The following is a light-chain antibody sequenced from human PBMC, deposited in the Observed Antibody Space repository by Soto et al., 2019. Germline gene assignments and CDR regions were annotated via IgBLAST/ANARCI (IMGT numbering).Light chain of an antibody. CDR3: QQYNSYPIT. CDR1: QDISKY. CDR2: DAS. V-gene: IGKV1-5*01. J-gene: IGKJ5*01. Sequence: DIHMTQSPSSLSASVGYRFTITCQANQDISKYLNWYQQKPGKAPKLLIYDASSLESGVPSRFRGSGSGTEFTLTISSLQPDDFETYYCQQYNSYPITFGQGTRLEIK.